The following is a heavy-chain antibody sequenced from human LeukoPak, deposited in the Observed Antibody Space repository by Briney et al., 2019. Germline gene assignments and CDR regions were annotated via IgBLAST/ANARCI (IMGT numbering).Heavy chain of an antibody. J-gene: IGHJ4*02. Sequence: GGSLRLSCAASGLPFSHSGMHWVRQAPGKGLEWVAFIRYDGSNKYYADSVKGRFTISRDNSKNALYLQMNSLRGEDTAVYYCFGITVTDVPYWGQGTLVTVSS. CDR2: IRYDGSNK. CDR3: FGITVTDVPY. D-gene: IGHD1-7*01. CDR1: GLPFSHSG. V-gene: IGHV3-30*02.